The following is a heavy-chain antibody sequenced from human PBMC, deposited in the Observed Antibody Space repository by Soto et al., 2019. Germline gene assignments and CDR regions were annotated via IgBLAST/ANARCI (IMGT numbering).Heavy chain of an antibody. Sequence: QVQLVQSGAEVKKPGASVKVSCSASGYTFTSYGLSWVRQAPGQGLEWMGWISVYNGNTYYAEKVKGRVTMTTDTFTSTAYMEMSNLHSDDTAVYYCARGRIMRSSVGVIVQLGLAVWGQGTTVIVSS. CDR2: ISVYNGNT. V-gene: IGHV1-18*01. CDR1: GYTFTSYG. CDR3: ARGRIMRSSVGVIVQLGLAV. J-gene: IGHJ6*02. D-gene: IGHD3-16*02.